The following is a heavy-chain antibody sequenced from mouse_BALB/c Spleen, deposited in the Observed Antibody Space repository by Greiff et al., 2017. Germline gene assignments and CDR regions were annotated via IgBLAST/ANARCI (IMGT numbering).Heavy chain of an antibody. V-gene: IGHV5-17*02. CDR1: GFTFSSFG. CDR2: ISSGSSTI. Sequence: EVQRVESGGGLVQPGGSRKLSCAASGFTFSSFGMHWVRQAPEKGLEWVAYISSGSSTIYYADTVKGRFTISRDNPKNTLFLQMTSLRSEDTAMYYCARNGIYGNYEFAYWGQGTLVTVSA. J-gene: IGHJ3*01. CDR3: ARNGIYGNYEFAY. D-gene: IGHD2-1*01.